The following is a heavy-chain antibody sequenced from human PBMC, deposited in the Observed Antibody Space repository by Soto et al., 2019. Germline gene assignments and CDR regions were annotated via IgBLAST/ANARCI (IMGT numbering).Heavy chain of an antibody. CDR3: TRDESRDSSARGWFDP. D-gene: IGHD6-13*01. CDR1: GFTFRSFT. V-gene: IGHV3-21*01. Sequence: GGSMRLSCAASGFTFRSFTMNWVRQAPGKGLEWVSTISSNSAYIYYTDALRGRFTISRDNAKNSLHLQMNSLRAEDTAVYYCTRDESRDSSARGWFDPWGPGTLVTVSS. CDR2: ISSNSAYI. J-gene: IGHJ5*02.